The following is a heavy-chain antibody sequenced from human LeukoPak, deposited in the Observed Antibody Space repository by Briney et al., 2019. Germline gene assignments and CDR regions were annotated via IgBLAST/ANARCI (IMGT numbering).Heavy chain of an antibody. D-gene: IGHD2-2*01. CDR2: IYYSGST. CDR1: GGSISSYY. J-gene: IGHJ5*02. V-gene: IGHV4-59*12. Sequence: SETLSLTCTVSGGSISSYYWSWIRQPPGKGLEWIGYIYYSGSTNYNPSLKSRVTMSVDTSKNQFSLKLSSVTAADTAVYYCARGVVPAAYPGNWFDPWGQGTLVTVSS. CDR3: ARGVVPAAYPGNWFDP.